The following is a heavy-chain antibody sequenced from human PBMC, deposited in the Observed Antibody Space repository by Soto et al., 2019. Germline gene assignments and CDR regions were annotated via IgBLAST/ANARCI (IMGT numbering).Heavy chain of an antibody. V-gene: IGHV3-23*01. Sequence: EVQLLESGGGLVQPGGSLTLSCAASGFNFGFYVMTWVRQASGKGLGWVASISGGGGRAYYGDSVRGRLTISRDNSINNLSLHLSGLRADDTAKYFCAKDGEFGQQQLLRHWGQGTLVAVSS. J-gene: IGHJ4*02. CDR1: GFNFGFYV. CDR2: ISGGGGRA. D-gene: IGHD3-10*01. CDR3: AKDGEFGQQQLLRH.